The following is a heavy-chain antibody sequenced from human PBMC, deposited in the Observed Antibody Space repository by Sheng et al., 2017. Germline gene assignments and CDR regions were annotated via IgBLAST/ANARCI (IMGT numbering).Heavy chain of an antibody. J-gene: IGHJ5*02. CDR3: ARDKIEADQLLWGNWFDP. D-gene: IGHD2-2*01. CDR1: GGTFSSYA. CDR2: IIPIFGTA. V-gene: IGHV1-69*13. Sequence: QVQLVQSGAEVKKPGSSVKVSCKASGGTFSSYAISWVRQAPGQGLEWMGGIIPIFGTANYAQKFQGRVTITADESTSTAYMELSSLRSEDTAVYYCARDKIEADQLLWGNWFDPWGQGTLVTVSS.